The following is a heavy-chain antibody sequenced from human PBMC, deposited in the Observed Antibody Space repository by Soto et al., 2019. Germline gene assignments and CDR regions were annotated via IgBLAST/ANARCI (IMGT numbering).Heavy chain of an antibody. CDR3: ARLAPCSGGICYSRPLEY. D-gene: IGHD2-15*01. J-gene: IGHJ4*02. Sequence: QVQLQQSGAEVKKPGASLKVSCKASGYSFATYGISWVRQAPGQGLQWMGWITPNNGDTNYAQRHQGRLTLTTDTSTTTAYMELRRLRSDDKAFYFCARLAPCSGGICYSRPLEYWGQGTLVTVSS. CDR2: ITPNNGDT. V-gene: IGHV1-18*01. CDR1: GYSFATYG.